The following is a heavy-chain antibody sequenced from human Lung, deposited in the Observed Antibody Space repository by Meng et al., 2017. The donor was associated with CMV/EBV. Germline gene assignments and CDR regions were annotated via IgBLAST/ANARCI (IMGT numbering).Heavy chain of an antibody. Sequence: QGQLRESGPALGKPSATLSLTCAVSGDSITNHNWWAWVRQPPGKGLEWIGEIPHRGSSAYTPSLKSRVGMSIDKSKNQFSLKLTSVTAADTAVYHCLRRSGGSVWGQGTLVTVSS. J-gene: IGHJ1*01. CDR2: IPHRGSS. CDR3: LRRSGGSV. CDR1: GDSITNHNW. V-gene: IGHV4-4*02. D-gene: IGHD3-10*01.